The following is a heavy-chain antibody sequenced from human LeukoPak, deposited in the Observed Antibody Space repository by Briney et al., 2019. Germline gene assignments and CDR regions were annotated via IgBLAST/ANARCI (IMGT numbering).Heavy chain of an antibody. CDR3: ARVSIVVVPGSNWFDP. CDR2: IRPDGNEK. Sequence: PEGSLRLSCAASGFPCSSYWMTRVRQAPGKGLEWMANIRPDGNEKYYVDSVKGRFTISRDNAKNSLYLQMNSLRAEDTAIYYCARVSIVVVPGSNWFDPWGQGTLVTVSS. CDR1: GFPCSSYW. D-gene: IGHD2-2*01. J-gene: IGHJ5*02. V-gene: IGHV3-7*01.